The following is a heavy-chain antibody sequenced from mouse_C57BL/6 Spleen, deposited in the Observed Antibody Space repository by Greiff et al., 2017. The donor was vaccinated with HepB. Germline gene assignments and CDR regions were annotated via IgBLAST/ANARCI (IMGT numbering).Heavy chain of an antibody. V-gene: IGHV1-81*01. Sequence: QVQLKESGAELARPGASVKLSCKASGYTFTSYGISWVKQRTGQGLEWIGEIYPRSGNTYYNEKFKGKATLTADKSSSTAYMELRSLTSEDSAVYFCARSDSLAWFAYWGQGTLVTVSA. CDR3: ARSDSLAWFAY. CDR2: IYPRSGNT. J-gene: IGHJ3*01. CDR1: GYTFTSYG. D-gene: IGHD3-3*01.